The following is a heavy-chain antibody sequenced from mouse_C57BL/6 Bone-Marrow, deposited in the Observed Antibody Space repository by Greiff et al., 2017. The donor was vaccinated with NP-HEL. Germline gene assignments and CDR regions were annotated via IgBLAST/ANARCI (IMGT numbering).Heavy chain of an antibody. CDR2: ISDGGSYT. J-gene: IGHJ3*01. D-gene: IGHD2-1*01. V-gene: IGHV5-4*03. CDR1: GFTFSSYA. CDR3: ARIYPQSWFAY. Sequence: DVKLVESGGGLVKPGGSLKLSCAASGFTFSSYAMSWVRQTPEKRLEWVATISDGGSYTYYPDNVKGRSTISRDNAKNNLYLQMSHLKSEDTAMYYCARIYPQSWFAYWGQGTLVTVSA.